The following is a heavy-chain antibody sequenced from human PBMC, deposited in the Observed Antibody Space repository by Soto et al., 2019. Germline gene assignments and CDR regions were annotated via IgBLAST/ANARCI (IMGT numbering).Heavy chain of an antibody. CDR1: GYPFTSHD. D-gene: IGHD2-2*01. J-gene: IGHJ5*02. CDR2: MNPNSGHT. V-gene: IGHV1-8*01. Sequence: QVQLVQSGAEVKKPGASVKVSCKASGYPFTSHDINWMRQATGQGLEWMGWMNPNSGHTNYAQKFQGRVTLTRDTSISTAYMELTSLRSEDTVIYYCASDMSTTWGQGTLVTVSS. CDR3: ASDMSTT.